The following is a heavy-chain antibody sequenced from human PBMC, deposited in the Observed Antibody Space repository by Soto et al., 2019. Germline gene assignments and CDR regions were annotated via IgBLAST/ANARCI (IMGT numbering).Heavy chain of an antibody. CDR1: GGTFSSYA. CDR3: ARDGFDYGDYAGHFDY. J-gene: IGHJ4*02. V-gene: IGHV1-69*13. D-gene: IGHD4-17*01. Sequence: ASVKVSCKASGGTFSSYAISWVRQAPGQGLEWMGGIIPIFGTANYAQKFQGRVTITADESTSTAYMELSSLRSEDTAVYYCARDGFDYGDYAGHFDYWGQGTLVTVSS. CDR2: IIPIFGTA.